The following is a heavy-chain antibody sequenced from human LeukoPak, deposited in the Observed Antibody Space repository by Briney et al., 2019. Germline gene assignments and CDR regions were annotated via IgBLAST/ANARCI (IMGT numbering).Heavy chain of an antibody. CDR2: ISSSRSYI. V-gene: IGHV3-21*01. J-gene: IGHJ6*01. Sequence: TGGSLRLSCAASGFSFSSYSRNWVREAPGKGGGWVSSISSSRSYIYYADSVKGRFTTSRDNAKNSPYLQMNRLRAEETAVYYRAEVQWLVRYYYYGMDVWGQGTTVTVSS. D-gene: IGHD6-19*01. CDR1: GFSFSSYS. CDR3: AEVQWLVRYYYYGMDV.